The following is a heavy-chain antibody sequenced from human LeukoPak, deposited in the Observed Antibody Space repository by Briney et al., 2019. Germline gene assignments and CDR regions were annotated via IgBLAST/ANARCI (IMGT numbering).Heavy chain of an antibody. V-gene: IGHV1-24*01. Sequence: ASVKVSCKVSGYTLTELSMHWVRQAPGKGLDCMGRFDPEDGETIYAQKFQGRVTMTADTSTDTVYMELSSLRSEDTAVYYCATEGKMVRGVYTDYWGQGTLVTVSS. CDR3: ATEGKMVRGVYTDY. D-gene: IGHD3-10*01. CDR2: FDPEDGET. CDR1: GYTLTELS. J-gene: IGHJ4*02.